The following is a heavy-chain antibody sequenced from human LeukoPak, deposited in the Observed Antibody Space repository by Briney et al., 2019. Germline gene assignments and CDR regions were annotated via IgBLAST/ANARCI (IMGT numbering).Heavy chain of an antibody. Sequence: GGSLRLSCAASGFTFLTYAMSLVRQAPGTGLQWVSVIRDSGASTYYADSVKGRFTISRDNSKNTLYLQMNSLRAEDTAVYYCAKAGRSGWYPGWPFDIWGQGTMVTVSS. J-gene: IGHJ3*02. CDR3: AKAGRSGWYPGWPFDI. D-gene: IGHD6-19*01. CDR1: GFTFLTYA. V-gene: IGHV3-23*01. CDR2: IRDSGAST.